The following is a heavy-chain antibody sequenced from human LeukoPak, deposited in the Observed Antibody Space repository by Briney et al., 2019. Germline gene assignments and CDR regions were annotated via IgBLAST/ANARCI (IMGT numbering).Heavy chain of an antibody. J-gene: IGHJ6*02. CDR1: GFTFSSYS. V-gene: IGHV3-21*01. CDR3: ARDEQADSTPDGMDV. Sequence: GGSLRLSCAASGFTFSSYSMNWVRQAPGKGLEWVSSISSSSYIYYADAVKGRFTISRDNAKNSLYLQMNSLRADDTAVYYCARDEQADSTPDGMDVWGPGTTVTVSS. D-gene: IGHD2-15*01. CDR2: ISSSSYI.